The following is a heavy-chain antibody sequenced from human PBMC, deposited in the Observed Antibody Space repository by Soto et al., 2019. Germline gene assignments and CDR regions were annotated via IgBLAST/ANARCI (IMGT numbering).Heavy chain of an antibody. CDR3: ARGIDHYGSGSFSQGDY. CDR2: ISSNGNTI. Sequence: QVQLVESGGDLVKPGGSLRLSCAAFGFTFRDYYMNWIRQVPGKGLEWVAHISSNGNTIYYAESVKGRFTISRDNAKNSLDLQMNSLRGEDTAVYYCARGIDHYGSGSFSQGDYWGLGTLVTVSS. V-gene: IGHV3-11*01. J-gene: IGHJ4*02. CDR1: GFTFRDYY. D-gene: IGHD3-10*01.